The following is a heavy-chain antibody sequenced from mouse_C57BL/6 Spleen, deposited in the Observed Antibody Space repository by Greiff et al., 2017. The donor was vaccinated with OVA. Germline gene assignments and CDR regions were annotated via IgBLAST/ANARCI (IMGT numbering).Heavy chain of an antibody. Sequence: QVKLQQPGAELVKPGASVKLSCKASGYTFTSYWMQWVKQRPGQGLEWIGEIDPSDSYTNYNQKFKGKVTLTIDTSTSKADMQLSSLESEDSEDYECARGERGRDYWGQGTTLTVSS. CDR3: ARGERGRDY. V-gene: IGHV1-50*01. CDR2: IDPSDSYT. CDR1: GYTFTSYW. J-gene: IGHJ2*01.